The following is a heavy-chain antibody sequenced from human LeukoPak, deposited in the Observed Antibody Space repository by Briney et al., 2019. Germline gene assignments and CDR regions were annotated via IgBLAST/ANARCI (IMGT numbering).Heavy chain of an antibody. CDR1: GYTFGTHW. CDR3: ARDFSGEWEQVTGWWLDP. J-gene: IGHJ5*02. D-gene: IGHD3-16*01. V-gene: IGHV1-46*01. CDR2: INPSGDFR. Sequence: ASVKVSCKASGYTFGTHWMHWVRQAPGQGLEWMGIINPSGDFRSYAQKFKGRVTVTRDMSTRTVYMELSDLRPDDTAAYYCARDFSGEWEQVTGWWLDPWGQGTLVIVSS.